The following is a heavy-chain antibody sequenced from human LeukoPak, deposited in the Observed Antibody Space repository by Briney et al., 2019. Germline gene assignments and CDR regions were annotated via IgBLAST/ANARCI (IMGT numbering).Heavy chain of an antibody. Sequence: PSETLSLTCAAYGVSFSGYYWSWIRQPPGKGLEWIGEINHSGSANYNPSLKSRVTISVDTSKNQFSLKLSSVTAADTAVYYCARGPYYDFWSGYYTDGFDYWGQGTLVTVSS. CDR2: INHSGSA. V-gene: IGHV4-34*01. J-gene: IGHJ4*02. CDR3: ARGPYYDFWSGYYTDGFDY. D-gene: IGHD3-3*01. CDR1: GVSFSGYY.